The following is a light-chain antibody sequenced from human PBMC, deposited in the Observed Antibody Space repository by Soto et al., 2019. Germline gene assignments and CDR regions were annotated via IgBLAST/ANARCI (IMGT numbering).Light chain of an antibody. Sequence: EIVLTHARATLCLSPVGRATLCCRASQSVSSYLAWYQQKPGQAPRLLIYDASNRATGIPARFSGSGSGTDFPLTLSSLEPEDFEVYYCPTSSNSWNLGQGT. V-gene: IGKV3-11*01. CDR3: PTSSNSWN. CDR2: DAS. CDR1: QSVSSY. J-gene: IGKJ5*01.